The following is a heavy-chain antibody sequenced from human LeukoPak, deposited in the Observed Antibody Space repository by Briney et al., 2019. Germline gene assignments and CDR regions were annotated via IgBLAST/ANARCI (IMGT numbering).Heavy chain of an antibody. Sequence: SETLSLTCTVSGGSISSYYWSWIRQPPGKGLEWIGYIYYSGSTNYNPSLKSRVTISVDTSKNQFSLKLSSVTAADTAVYYCAREDDRNQLFDYWGQGTLVTVSS. CDR3: AREDDRNQLFDY. CDR2: IYYSGST. CDR1: GGSISSYY. J-gene: IGHJ4*02. V-gene: IGHV4-59*01. D-gene: IGHD1-14*01.